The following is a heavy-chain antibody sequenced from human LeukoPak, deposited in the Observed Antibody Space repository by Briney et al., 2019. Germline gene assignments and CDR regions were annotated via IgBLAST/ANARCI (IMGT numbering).Heavy chain of an antibody. CDR3: AREGRYSSGYQGDY. CDR1: GGSISSYY. Sequence: PSETLSLTCTVSGGSISSYYWSWIRQPPGKGLEWIGYIYYSGSTNYNPSLKSRVTISVDTSKNQFSLKLSSVTAADTAVYYCAREGRYSSGYQGDYWGQGTLVTVSS. CDR2: IYYSGST. J-gene: IGHJ4*02. V-gene: IGHV4-59*12. D-gene: IGHD3-22*01.